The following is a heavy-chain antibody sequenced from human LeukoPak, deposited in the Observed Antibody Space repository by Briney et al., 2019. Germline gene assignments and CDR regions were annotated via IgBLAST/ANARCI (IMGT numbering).Heavy chain of an antibody. CDR3: GAARQYVGAFDI. CDR2: ISNSGSTI. J-gene: IGHJ3*02. Sequence: PGGSLRLSCAASGLTFTNYEMYWVRQAPGKGLEWTSYISNSGSTIKYADSVRGRFTISRDNAKKSLYPQMNSLRAEDTGVYYCGAARQYVGAFDIWGQGTLVTVSS. V-gene: IGHV3-48*03. D-gene: IGHD3-16*01. CDR1: GLTFTNYE.